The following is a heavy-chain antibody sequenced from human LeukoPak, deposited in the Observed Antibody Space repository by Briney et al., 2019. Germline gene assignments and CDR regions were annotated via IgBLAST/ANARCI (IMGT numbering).Heavy chain of an antibody. V-gene: IGHV3-7*01. D-gene: IGHD2-21*02. J-gene: IGHJ6*02. CDR2: IKQDGSEK. Sequence: GGSLRLSCAASGFTFSSYWMSWVRQAPGKGLEWVANIKQDGSEKYYVDSVKGRFTISRDNAKNSLYLQMNSLRAEDTAVYCCAKVEYCGGDCSPYYYYGMDVWGQGTTVTVSS. CDR3: AKVEYCGGDCSPYYYYGMDV. CDR1: GFTFSSYW.